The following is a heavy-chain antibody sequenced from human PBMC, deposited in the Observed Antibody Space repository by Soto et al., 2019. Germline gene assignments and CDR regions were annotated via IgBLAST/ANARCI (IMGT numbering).Heavy chain of an antibody. CDR1: GFTFSSYS. V-gene: IGHV3-21*01. Sequence: GGSLRLSCAASGFTFSSYSMNWVRQAPGKGLEWVSSISSSSSYIYYADSVKGRFTISRDNAKNSLYLQMNSLRAEDTAVYYCARDGMITFGGVPDYWGQGTLVTVSS. CDR3: ARDGMITFGGVPDY. CDR2: ISSSSSYI. J-gene: IGHJ4*02. D-gene: IGHD3-16*01.